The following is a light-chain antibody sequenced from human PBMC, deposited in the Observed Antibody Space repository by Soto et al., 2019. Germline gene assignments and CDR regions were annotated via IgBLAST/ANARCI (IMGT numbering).Light chain of an antibody. V-gene: IGKV1-5*03. J-gene: IGKJ1*01. Sequence: DIQMTQSPSTLSASVGDRVTITCRASQSISSWLAWYQQRPGKAPKLLIYKASNLESGVPSRFSGSGSGTELTLTISSLHPDDCATYYCQQYYTYPWTFGPATKVDI. CDR1: QSISSW. CDR3: QQYYTYPWT. CDR2: KAS.